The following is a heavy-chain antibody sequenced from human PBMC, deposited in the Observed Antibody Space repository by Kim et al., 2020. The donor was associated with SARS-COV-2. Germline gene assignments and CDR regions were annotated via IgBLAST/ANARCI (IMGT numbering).Heavy chain of an antibody. CDR2: ISGSGGST. J-gene: IGHJ5*02. CDR1: GFTFSSYA. Sequence: GGSLRLSCAASGFTFSSYAMSWFRQAPGKGLEWVSTISGSGGSTHYADSVKGRFTISRDNSKNTLYLQMNSLRAEDTAVYYCAADREVTTTSFSGWFYPSGQGTLGSVSS. V-gene: IGHV3-23*01. CDR3: AADREVTTTSFSGWFYP. D-gene: IGHD4-17*01.